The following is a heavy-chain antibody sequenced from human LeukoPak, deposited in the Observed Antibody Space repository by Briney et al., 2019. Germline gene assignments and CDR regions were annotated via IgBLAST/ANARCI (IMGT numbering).Heavy chain of an antibody. D-gene: IGHD3-16*01. CDR1: GGSISSYY. Sequence: SETLSLTCTVSGGSISSYYWSWIRQPAGKGLEWIGRIYTSGSPYYNPSLKSRVTISVDTSKNQFSLKLSSVTAADTAMYYCARRYYDYVWGSREYFDYWGQGTLVTVSS. J-gene: IGHJ4*02. CDR2: IYTSGSP. CDR3: ARRYYDYVWGSREYFDY. V-gene: IGHV4-4*07.